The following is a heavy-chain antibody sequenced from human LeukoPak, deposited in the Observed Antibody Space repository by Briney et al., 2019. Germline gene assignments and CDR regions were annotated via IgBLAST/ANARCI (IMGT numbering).Heavy chain of an antibody. CDR1: GCTLTELS. Sequence: ASVKVSCKVSGCTLTELSMHWVRQAPGKGLEWMGGFEPADGEIIYAQKFQGRVTMTEDTSTDTAFMELRSLRSEDTAVYYCATGGLYDLLDYWGQGTLVTVSS. CDR3: ATGGLYDLLDY. CDR2: FEPADGEI. V-gene: IGHV1-24*01. J-gene: IGHJ4*02. D-gene: IGHD3-9*01.